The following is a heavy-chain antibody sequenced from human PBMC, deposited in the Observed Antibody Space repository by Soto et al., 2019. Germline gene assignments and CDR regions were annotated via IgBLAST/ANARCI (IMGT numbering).Heavy chain of an antibody. CDR1: GYTFTSYD. CDR2: MNPIFGTA. Sequence: QVQLVQSGAEVKKPGASVKVSCKASGYTFTSYDINWVRQATGQGLEWMGWMNPIFGTANYAQKFQGRVTITADESTSTAYMELSSLRSEDTAVYYCARDGYYYDSSGPNPFDYWGQGTLVTVSS. J-gene: IGHJ4*02. D-gene: IGHD3-22*01. V-gene: IGHV1-69*01. CDR3: ARDGYYYDSSGPNPFDY.